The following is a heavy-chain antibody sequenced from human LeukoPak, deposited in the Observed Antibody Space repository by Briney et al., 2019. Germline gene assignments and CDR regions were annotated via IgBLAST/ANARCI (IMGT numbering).Heavy chain of an antibody. V-gene: IGHV1-69-2*01. CDR2: VDPEDGET. CDR3: ARGVRKFWSTFDY. CDR1: GYTFTDYY. J-gene: IGHJ4*02. D-gene: IGHD3-3*01. Sequence: ASVKVSCKASGYTFTDYYMHWVQQAPGKGLEWMGLVDPEDGETIYAEKFQGRVTITADTSTDTAYMELSSLRSEDTAVYYCARGVRKFWSTFDYWGQGTLVTVSS.